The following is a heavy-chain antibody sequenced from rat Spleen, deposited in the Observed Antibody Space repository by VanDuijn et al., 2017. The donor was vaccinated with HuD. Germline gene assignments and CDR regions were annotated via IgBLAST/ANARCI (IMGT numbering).Heavy chain of an antibody. CDR2: ISTSGGST. CDR1: GFTFSSFP. CDR3: TRGSSDFDY. J-gene: IGHJ2*01. Sequence: EVQLVESGGGSVQPGRSMKLSCAASGFTFSSFPMAWVRQAPTKGLEWVATISTSGGSTYYRDSVKGRFTISRDNAKSTLYLQMNSLRSEDTATYYCTRGSSDFDYWGQGVMVTVSS. V-gene: IGHV5-46*01.